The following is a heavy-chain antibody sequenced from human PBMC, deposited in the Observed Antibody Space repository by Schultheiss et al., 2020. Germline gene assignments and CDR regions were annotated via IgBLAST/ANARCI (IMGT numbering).Heavy chain of an antibody. J-gene: IGHJ4*02. V-gene: IGHV4-28*03. D-gene: IGHD4-17*01. CDR3: ARVVHHGDASYYFDY. Sequence: SETLSLTCTVSGYSISSSNWWGWIRQPPGKGLEWIGYIYYSGSTNYNPSLKSRVTISVDTSKNQFSLKLSSVTAADTAVYYCARVVHHGDASYYFDYWGQGTLVTVSS. CDR1: GYSISSSNW. CDR2: IYYSGST.